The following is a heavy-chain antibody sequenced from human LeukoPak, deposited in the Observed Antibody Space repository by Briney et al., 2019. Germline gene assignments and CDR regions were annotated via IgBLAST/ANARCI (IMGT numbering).Heavy chain of an antibody. V-gene: IGHV3-30*01. CDR1: GFTFSSYA. D-gene: IGHD3-22*01. CDR2: ISYDGSNK. J-gene: IGHJ4*02. CDR3: ARANTMIVVVIPGDY. Sequence: GGSLRLSCAASGFTFSSYAMHWVRQAPGKGLEWVAVISYDGSNKYYADSVKGRFTISRDNSKNTLYLQMNSLRAEDTAVYYCARANTMIVVVIPGDYWGQGTLDTVSS.